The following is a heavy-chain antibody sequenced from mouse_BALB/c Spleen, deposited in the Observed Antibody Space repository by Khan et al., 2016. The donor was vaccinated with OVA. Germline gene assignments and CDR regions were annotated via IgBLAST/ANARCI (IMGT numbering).Heavy chain of an antibody. Sequence: EVQGVESGGDLVKPGGSLKLSCAASGFPFSTYGMSWVRQTPDKRLEWVATISRSSSYTYYPDSVKGRFTISRDKAKNTLYLQMSSLKSEDTGMYYCARLLPSYFDYWGQGTTLTVSS. V-gene: IGHV5-6*01. CDR1: GFPFSTYG. D-gene: IGHD1-1*01. CDR3: ARLLPSYFDY. CDR2: ISRSSSYT. J-gene: IGHJ2*01.